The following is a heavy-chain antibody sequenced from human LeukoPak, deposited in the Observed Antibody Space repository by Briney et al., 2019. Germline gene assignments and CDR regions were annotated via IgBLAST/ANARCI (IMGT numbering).Heavy chain of an antibody. V-gene: IGHV1-46*01. D-gene: IGHD1-1*01. CDR1: GDTFTRNW. Sequence: ASVKVSCKTSGDTFTRNWMHWVRQGPGQGLEWMGVINPNGDYTMYAQKFQGRATVTRDMSSRTDYMELGSLRSDDTAVYYCARDHSIDDKSWWLDPWGQGTLVIVSS. J-gene: IGHJ5*02. CDR3: ARDHSIDDKSWWLDP. CDR2: INPNGDYT.